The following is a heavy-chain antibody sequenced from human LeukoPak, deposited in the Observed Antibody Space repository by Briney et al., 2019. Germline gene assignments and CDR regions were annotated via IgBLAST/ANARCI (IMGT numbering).Heavy chain of an antibody. D-gene: IGHD5-18*01. CDR1: GGSISSYD. CDR2: IYYSGST. V-gene: IGHV4-59*01. J-gene: IGHJ4*02. Sequence: SGTLSLTCTVSGGSISSYDWSWIRQPPGKGLEWIGYIYYSGSTNYNPSLKSRVTISVDTSKNQFSLKLSSVTAADTAVYYCARKGWGSYGLDYWGQGTLVTVSS. CDR3: ARKGWGSYGLDY.